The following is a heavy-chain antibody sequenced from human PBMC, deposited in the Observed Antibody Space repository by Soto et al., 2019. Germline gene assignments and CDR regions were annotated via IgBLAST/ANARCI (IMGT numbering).Heavy chain of an antibody. CDR2: ISSGSEYI. CDR3: ATDGAAGSFMEV. J-gene: IGHJ6*02. CDR1: GFTFSTYG. V-gene: IGHV3-21*01. D-gene: IGHD6-13*01. Sequence: EMQLVESGGGLVKPGGSLRLSCAASGFTFSTYGMNWVRQAPGKGLEWVSSISSGSEYIYYADSLKGRLTISRDNARNSLYLQLNSLRAEDTAVYYCATDGAAGSFMEVWGQGTTVTVSS.